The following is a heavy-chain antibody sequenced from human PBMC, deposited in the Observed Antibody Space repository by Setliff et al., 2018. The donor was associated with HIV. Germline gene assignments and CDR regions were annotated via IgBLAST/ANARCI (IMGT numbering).Heavy chain of an antibody. Sequence: SETLSLTCAVSGYSISSGYYWGWIRQPPGEGLEWIGSVSPGGTTYYNPSLKSRVTISVDTSKNQLSLRLTSVTEADTAVFYCARRVGLTISGAPNQYYYMDVWGKGTTVTVSS. D-gene: IGHD3-3*01. J-gene: IGHJ6*03. CDR2: VSPGGTT. V-gene: IGHV4-38-2*01. CDR1: GYSISSGYY. CDR3: ARRVGLTISGAPNQYYYMDV.